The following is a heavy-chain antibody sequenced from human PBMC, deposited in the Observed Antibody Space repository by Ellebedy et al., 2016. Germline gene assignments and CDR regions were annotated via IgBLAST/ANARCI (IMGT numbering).Heavy chain of an antibody. V-gene: IGHV3-30*18. CDR1: GFTFNIYG. J-gene: IGHJ4*02. Sequence: GGSLRLXXAASGFTFNIYGMHWVRQAPGKGLEWVAVISSDGSNKYYADSVKGRFTISRDNAKNTLYLEMRSLRAEDTAVYYCAKVKQNYDSSGYFFANPFDYWGQGTLVTVSS. D-gene: IGHD3-22*01. CDR3: AKVKQNYDSSGYFFANPFDY. CDR2: ISSDGSNK.